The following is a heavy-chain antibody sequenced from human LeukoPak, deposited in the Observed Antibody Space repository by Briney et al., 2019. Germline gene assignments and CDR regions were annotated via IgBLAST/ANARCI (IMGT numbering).Heavy chain of an antibody. CDR2: IIPIFGIA. D-gene: IGHD4-23*01. Sequence: GSSVKVFCKASGGTFSSYSIRWVRRAPGQGLEWMGRIIPIFGIANYAQKFEGRVTITADKSTSKAYMELSSLRSEDTAVYYCASDGSEVYGGNGSDYWGQGTLVTVSS. J-gene: IGHJ4*02. CDR3: ASDGSEVYGGNGSDY. V-gene: IGHV1-69*04. CDR1: GGTFSSYS.